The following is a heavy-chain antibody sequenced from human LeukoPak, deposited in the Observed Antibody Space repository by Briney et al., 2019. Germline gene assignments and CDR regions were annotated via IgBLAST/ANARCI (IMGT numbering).Heavy chain of an antibody. CDR2: IYYSGST. V-gene: IGHV4-38-2*02. D-gene: IGHD1-14*01. J-gene: IGHJ6*03. Sequence: SETLSLTCTVSGYSINSGYYWVWIRQPPGKGLEWIGSIYYSGSTYYNPSLKSRVTISVDMSRNQFSLKLTSVTAADTAVYYCAREIRPGNYYYYMDVWGKGTTVTISS. CDR3: AREIRPGNYYYYMDV. CDR1: GYSINSGYY.